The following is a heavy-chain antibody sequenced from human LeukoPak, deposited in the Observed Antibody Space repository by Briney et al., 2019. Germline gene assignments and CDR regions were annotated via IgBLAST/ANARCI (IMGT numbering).Heavy chain of an antibody. Sequence: SETLSLTCTVSGYSISSGYYWGWIRQPPGKGLEWIGSINHSGSTNYNPSLKSRVTISVDTSKNQFSLKLSSVTAADTAVYYCARGLNDSWTGENYWGQGTLVTVSS. D-gene: IGHD3-3*01. CDR1: GYSISSGYY. CDR2: INHSGST. CDR3: ARGLNDSWTGENY. V-gene: IGHV4-38-2*02. J-gene: IGHJ4*02.